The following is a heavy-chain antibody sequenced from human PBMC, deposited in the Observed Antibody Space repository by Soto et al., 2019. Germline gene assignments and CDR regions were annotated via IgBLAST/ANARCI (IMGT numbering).Heavy chain of an antibody. J-gene: IGHJ5*02. D-gene: IGHD6-25*01. V-gene: IGHV4-4*02. CDR1: GGSISSNNW. CDR3: ARVVNSGMDP. CDR2: IYHSGST. Sequence: QVQLQESGPGLVKPSGTLSLTCVVSGGSISSNNWWSWVRQPPGKGLEWIGEIYHSGSTNYNPSLKRRATISVDKSKNHLSLKLSSVTAADTAVYYCARVVNSGMDPWGQGTLVTVSS.